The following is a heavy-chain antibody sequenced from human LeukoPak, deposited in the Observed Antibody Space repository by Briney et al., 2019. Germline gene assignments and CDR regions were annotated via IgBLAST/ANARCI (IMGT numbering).Heavy chain of an antibody. D-gene: IGHD3-22*01. CDR3: ATLYYYDSSGYYSAYTRYNWFDP. Sequence: ASVKVSCKASGYTFTGYYMHWVRQAPGQGLEWMGWINPNSGGTNYAQKFQGRVTMTEDTSTDTAYMELSSLRSEDTAVYYCATLYYYDSSGYYSAYTRYNWFDPWGQGTLVTVSS. V-gene: IGHV1-2*02. J-gene: IGHJ5*02. CDR1: GYTFTGYY. CDR2: INPNSGGT.